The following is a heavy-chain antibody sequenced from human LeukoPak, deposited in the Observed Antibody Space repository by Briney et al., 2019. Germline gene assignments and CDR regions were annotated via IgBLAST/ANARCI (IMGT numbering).Heavy chain of an antibody. CDR2: ITDNTRDSIT. D-gene: IGHD2/OR15-2a*01. CDR3: ARGGYFSFDY. Sequence: GGSLRLSCVTSGFSFSTYDMSWVRQAPGKGLEWVSGITDNTRDSITDYADSVKGRFTISRDSSKDTLYLQMNSLRSEDTAVYFCARGGYFSFDYWGQGTLVTVSS. CDR1: GFSFSTYD. V-gene: IGHV3-23*01. J-gene: IGHJ4*02.